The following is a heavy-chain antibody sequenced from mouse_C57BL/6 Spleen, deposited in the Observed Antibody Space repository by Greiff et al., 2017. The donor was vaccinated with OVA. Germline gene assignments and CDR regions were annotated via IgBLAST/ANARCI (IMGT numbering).Heavy chain of an antibody. V-gene: IGHV1-18*01. J-gene: IGHJ3*01. D-gene: IGHD2-12*01. Sequence: VQLQQSGPELVKPGASVKIPCKASGYTFTDYNMDWVKQSHGKSLEWIGDINPNNGGTIYNQKFKGKATLTVDKSSSTAYMELRSLTSEDTAVYYCARRELRRDFAYWGQGTLVTVSA. CDR1: GYTFTDYN. CDR3: ARRELRRDFAY. CDR2: INPNNGGT.